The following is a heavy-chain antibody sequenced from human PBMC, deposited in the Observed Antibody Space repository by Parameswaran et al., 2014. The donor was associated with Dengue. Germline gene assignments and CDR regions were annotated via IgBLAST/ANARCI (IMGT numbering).Heavy chain of an antibody. CDR3: ASLEGYYGSGNYFQDY. V-gene: IGHV3-74*01. D-gene: IGHD3-10*01. J-gene: IGHJ4*02. Sequence: WIRQPPGKGLVWVARINSDGSSTSYADSVKGRFTISRDNAKNTLYLQMNSLRAEDTAVYYCASLEGYYGSGNYFQDYWGQGTLVTVSS. CDR2: INSDGSST.